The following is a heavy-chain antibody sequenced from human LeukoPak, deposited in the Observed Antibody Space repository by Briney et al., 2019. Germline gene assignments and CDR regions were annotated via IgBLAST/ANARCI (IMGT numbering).Heavy chain of an antibody. V-gene: IGHV4-38-2*02. J-gene: IGHJ6*02. CDR3: ARVESGSGSYYTYYYYGMDV. Sequence: SETLSLTCTVSGYSISSGYYWGWIRQPPGKGLEWIGSIYHSGSTYYNPSLKSRVTISVDTSKNQFSLKLSSVTAADTAVYYCARVESGSGSYYTYYYYGMDVWGQGTTVTVSS. CDR1: GYSISSGYY. CDR2: IYHSGST. D-gene: IGHD3-10*01.